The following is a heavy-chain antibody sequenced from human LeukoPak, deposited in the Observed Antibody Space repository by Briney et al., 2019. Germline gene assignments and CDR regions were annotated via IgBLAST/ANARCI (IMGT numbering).Heavy chain of an antibody. CDR3: AKDKGEAFDI. CDR2: IRDDGSNK. Sequence: GGSLRLSCAASGFTFSSYGMHWVRQAPGKGLEWVAFIRDDGSNKYYADSVKGRFTISRDNSKNTLYLQMNSLRAEDTAVYYCAKDKGEAFDIWGQGTMVTVSS. CDR1: GFTFSSYG. V-gene: IGHV3-30*02. J-gene: IGHJ3*02.